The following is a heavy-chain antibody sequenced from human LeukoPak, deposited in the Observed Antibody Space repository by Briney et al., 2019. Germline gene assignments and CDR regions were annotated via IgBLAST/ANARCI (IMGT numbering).Heavy chain of an antibody. Sequence: GGSLRLSCAASGFTFSSYAMSWVRQAPGKGLEWVSAISGSGGSTYYADSVKGRFTISRDNSKNTVHLQMNSLRAEDTAVYYCAKRAQYSSSWVQFDCWGQGTLVTVSS. V-gene: IGHV3-23*01. CDR2: ISGSGGST. CDR1: GFTFSSYA. CDR3: AKRAQYSSSWVQFDC. J-gene: IGHJ4*02. D-gene: IGHD6-13*01.